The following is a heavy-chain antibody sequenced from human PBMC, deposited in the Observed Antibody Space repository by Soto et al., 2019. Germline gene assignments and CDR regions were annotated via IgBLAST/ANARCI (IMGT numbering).Heavy chain of an antibody. D-gene: IGHD6-13*01. CDR1: GFTFSSYW. J-gene: IGHJ3*02. CDR2: IKQDGSEK. V-gene: IGHV3-7*01. CDR3: ASLGIAAAGTSINAFAI. Sequence: GGSLRLSCAASGFTFSSYWMSWVRQAPGKGLEWVANIKQDGSEKYYVDSVKGRFTISRDNAKNSLYLQMNSLRAEDTAVYYCASLGIAAAGTSINAFAIWGQGTMVT.